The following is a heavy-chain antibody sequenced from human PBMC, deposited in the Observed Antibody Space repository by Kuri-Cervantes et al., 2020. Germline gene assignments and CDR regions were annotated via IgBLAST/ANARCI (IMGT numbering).Heavy chain of an antibody. D-gene: IGHD2-15*01. V-gene: IGHV1-18*01. CDR3: ARARRVVPATNYHNWFDP. CDR1: GYTFTYYG. J-gene: IGHJ5*02. CDR2: INSYNGNT. Sequence: ASVKVSCKASGYTFTYYGISWVRQAPGQGLEWMGWINSYNGNTNYAQKLQGRVTMTTDTSTSTAYMELRSLRSDDTAVYYCARARRVVPATNYHNWFDPWGQGTLVTVSS.